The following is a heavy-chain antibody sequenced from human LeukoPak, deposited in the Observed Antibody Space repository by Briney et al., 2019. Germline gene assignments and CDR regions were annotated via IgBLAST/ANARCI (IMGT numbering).Heavy chain of an antibody. CDR1: KVTFSSYA. CDR3: AKDSKTEEGFDY. Sequence: GGSLRLSCSASKVTFSSYAMSWVRQAPGKGLEWVSAITGSGGSTYYADSVKGRFTISRDNSKNTPYLQMNSLRAEDSAVYYCAKDSKTEEGFDYWGQGTLVTVSS. CDR2: ITGSGGST. D-gene: IGHD2-21*02. J-gene: IGHJ4*02. V-gene: IGHV3-23*01.